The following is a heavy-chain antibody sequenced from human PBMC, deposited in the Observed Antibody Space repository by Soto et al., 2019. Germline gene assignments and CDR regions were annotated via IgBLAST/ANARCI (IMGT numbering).Heavy chain of an antibody. CDR1: GFTFSDYY. Sequence: PGGSLRLSCAASGFTFSDYYMSWIRQAPGKGLEWLSYISSSSSFTYYADSVKGRFTISRDNAKNSLYLQMNSLRAEDTAVYYCARDQSDDYGDSDPSYYYYCGMDVWGQGTTVTVSS. J-gene: IGHJ6*02. V-gene: IGHV3-11*06. CDR2: ISSSSSFT. CDR3: ARDQSDDYGDSDPSYYYYCGMDV. D-gene: IGHD4-17*01.